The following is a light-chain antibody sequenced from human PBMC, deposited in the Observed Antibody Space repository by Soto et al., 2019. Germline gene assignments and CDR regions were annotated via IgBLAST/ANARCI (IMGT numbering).Light chain of an antibody. CDR3: QQYFSYPLT. V-gene: IGKV4-1*01. Sequence: DIVMTQSPDSLAVSLGERATISCKSSQTISYTSINKTYLAWYQQRPGQPPKLLIYWASIRGSGVPDRLSGSGFGTYFTLTIISLQTEDVAVYYCQQYFSYPLTFGGGTKVEVK. CDR2: WAS. J-gene: IGKJ4*01. CDR1: QTISYTSINKTY.